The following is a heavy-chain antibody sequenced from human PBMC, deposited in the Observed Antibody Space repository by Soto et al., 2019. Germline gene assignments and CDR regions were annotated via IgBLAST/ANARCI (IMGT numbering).Heavy chain of an antibody. V-gene: IGHV5-10-1*01. CDR1: GYSFAGYW. D-gene: IGHD3-22*01. Sequence: AASLTLSGKESGYSFAGYWITWVRQKPGKGLEWMGRIDPSDSQTYYSPSFRGHVTISATKSITTVFLQWSSLRASDTAMYYCARQIYDSDTGPNFQYYFDSWGQGTPVTVSS. CDR3: ARQIYDSDTGPNFQYYFDS. CDR2: IDPSDSQT. J-gene: IGHJ4*02.